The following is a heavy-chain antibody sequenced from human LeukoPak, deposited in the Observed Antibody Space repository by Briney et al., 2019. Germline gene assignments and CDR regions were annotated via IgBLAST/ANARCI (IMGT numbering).Heavy chain of an antibody. D-gene: IGHD2-15*01. V-gene: IGHV4-34*01. CDR2: INHSGST. CDR1: GGSFSGYY. CDR3: ARRDCSGGSCYSDY. Sequence: PSETLSLTCAVYGGSFSGYYWSWIRQPPGKGLEWIGEINHSGSTNYNPSLKSRVTISVDTSKNQFSLKLSSVTAADTAVYYCARRDCSGGSCYSDYWGQGTLVTVSS. J-gene: IGHJ4*02.